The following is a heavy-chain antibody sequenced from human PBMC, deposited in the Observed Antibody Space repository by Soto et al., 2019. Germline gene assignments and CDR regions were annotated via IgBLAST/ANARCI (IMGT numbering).Heavy chain of an antibody. D-gene: IGHD6-19*01. J-gene: IGHJ2*01. CDR1: GYTFTSYG. V-gene: IGHV1-18*01. CDR2: ISAYNGNT. Sequence: QVQLVQSGAEVKKPGASVKVSCKASGYTFTSYGISWVRQAPGQGLEWMGWISAYNGNTNYAQKLQGRVTMTPDTSTSTAYMELRSLRSDDTAVYYCARVEYSSGLPSEWYFDLWGRGTLVTVSS. CDR3: ARVEYSSGLPSEWYFDL.